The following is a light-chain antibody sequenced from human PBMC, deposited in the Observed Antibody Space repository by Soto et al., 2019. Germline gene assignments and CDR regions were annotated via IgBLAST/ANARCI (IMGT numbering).Light chain of an antibody. Sequence: DIQMTQSPFSLSASVGDRVTITCRASQSISRDLNWYQQKPGKAPNLLIYAASTLESGVPSRFSGSGSGTDFTLTISSLQLEDFATYYCQQNYSTPLAFGGGTKGDSK. CDR1: QSISRD. V-gene: IGKV1-39*01. CDR3: QQNYSTPLA. CDR2: AAS. J-gene: IGKJ4*01.